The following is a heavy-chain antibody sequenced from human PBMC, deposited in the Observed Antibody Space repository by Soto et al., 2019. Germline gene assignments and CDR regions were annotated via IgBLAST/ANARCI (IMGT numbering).Heavy chain of an antibody. J-gene: IGHJ4*02. D-gene: IGHD3-10*01. CDR1: GFTFSSYA. V-gene: IGHV3-23*01. CDR3: AKGEVRGIIPSYFDY. CDR2: ISSSGGST. Sequence: GGSLRLSCAASGFTFSSYAMSWVRQAPGKGLEWVSGISSSGGSTYYADSVKGRFTISRGNSKNTLYLRMDSLRAEDTAVYYCAKGEVRGIIPSYFDYWGLGTLVTVSS.